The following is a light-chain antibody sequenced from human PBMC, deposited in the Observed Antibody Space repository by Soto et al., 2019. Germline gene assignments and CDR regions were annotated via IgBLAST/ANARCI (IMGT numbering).Light chain of an antibody. CDR3: YSYAGRNIWV. CDR2: GVT. Sequence: QSALAQPPSASGSPGQSVTISCTGSGSDIGAYNFVSWYQQHPGKAPKLMIFGVTERPSGVPDRFSGSKSGNTASLTVSGLQADDEAVYYCYSYAGRNIWVFGGGTKLTVX. J-gene: IGLJ3*02. CDR1: GSDIGAYNF. V-gene: IGLV2-8*01.